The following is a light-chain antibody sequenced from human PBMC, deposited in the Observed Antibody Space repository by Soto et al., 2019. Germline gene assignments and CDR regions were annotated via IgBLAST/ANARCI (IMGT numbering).Light chain of an antibody. CDR2: GAS. Sequence: DMQMTQSPSSVSASLGDRVTITCRASQDIHTWLAWYQQKPGEAPKLLIYGASHLRCGVPSRFSGSGSWTDFPLTMSSLQSEDFPPYYCQQANSFPFTFGHGTK. J-gene: IGKJ3*01. CDR1: QDIHTW. V-gene: IGKV1-12*01. CDR3: QQANSFPFT.